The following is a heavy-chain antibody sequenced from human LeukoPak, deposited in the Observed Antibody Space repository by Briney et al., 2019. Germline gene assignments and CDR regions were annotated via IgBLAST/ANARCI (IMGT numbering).Heavy chain of an antibody. J-gene: IGHJ4*02. CDR1: GFTFSNYE. V-gene: IGHV3-48*03. Sequence: GGSLRLSCAASGFTFSNYEMNWVRQAPGKGLEWVSSVMKGRFTISRDNAKNSLYVQMNSLTAEDTAVYYCARVGVLSSSWSLYWGQGTLVTVSS. D-gene: IGHD6-13*01. CDR2: V. CDR3: ARVGVLSSSWSLY.